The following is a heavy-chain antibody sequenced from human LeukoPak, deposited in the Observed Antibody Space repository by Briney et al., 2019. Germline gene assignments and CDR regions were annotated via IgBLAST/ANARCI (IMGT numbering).Heavy chain of an antibody. CDR1: GGSISSSSYY. CDR2: IYYSGRT. Sequence: SETLSLTCTVSGGSISSSSYYWGWIRQPPGKGLEWIGSIYYSGRTYYNPSLKSRVTISVDTSKNQFSLKLSSVTAADTVVYYCARRAVAGPFDYWGQGTLVTVSS. D-gene: IGHD6-19*01. J-gene: IGHJ4*02. CDR3: ARRAVAGPFDY. V-gene: IGHV4-39*01.